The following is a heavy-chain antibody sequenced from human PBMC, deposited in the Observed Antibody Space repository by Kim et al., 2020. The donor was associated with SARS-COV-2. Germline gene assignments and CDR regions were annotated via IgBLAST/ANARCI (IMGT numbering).Heavy chain of an antibody. D-gene: IGHD3-10*01. CDR2: INHSGST. CDR1: GGSFSGYY. J-gene: IGHJ4*02. V-gene: IGHV4-34*01. Sequence: SETLSLTCAVYGGSFSGYYWSWIRQPPGKGLEWIGEINHSGSTNYNPSLKSRVTISVDTSKNQFSLKLSSVTAADTAVYYCARGLPGFGELTFDYWGQGTLVTVSS. CDR3: ARGLPGFGELTFDY.